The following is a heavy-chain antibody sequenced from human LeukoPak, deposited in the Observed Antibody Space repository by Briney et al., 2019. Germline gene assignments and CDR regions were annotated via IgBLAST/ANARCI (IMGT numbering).Heavy chain of an antibody. J-gene: IGHJ3*02. CDR2: IYYSGST. CDR1: GGSISSGGYY. D-gene: IGHD4-17*01. Sequence: SETLSLTCTVSGGSISSGGYYWSWIRQHPGKGLEWVGYIYYSGSTYYNPSFKSRVTISVDTSKNQFSLKLSSVTAADTAVYYCAREGYGDYVDSAFDIWGQGTMVTVSS. V-gene: IGHV4-31*03. CDR3: AREGYGDYVDSAFDI.